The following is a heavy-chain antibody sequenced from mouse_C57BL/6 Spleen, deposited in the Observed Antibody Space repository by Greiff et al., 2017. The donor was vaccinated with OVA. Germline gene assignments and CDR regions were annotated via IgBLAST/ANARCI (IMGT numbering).Heavy chain of an antibody. Sequence: EVKLMESGGGLVQPGGSMKLSCVASGFTFSNYWMNWVRQSPEKGLEWVAQIRLKSDNYATHYAESVKGRFTISRDDSKSSVYLQMNNLRAEDTGIYYCTGPYYGSSSVFDYWGQGTTLTVSS. D-gene: IGHD1-1*01. CDR2: IRLKSDNYAT. CDR1: GFTFSNYW. V-gene: IGHV6-3*01. J-gene: IGHJ2*01. CDR3: TGPYYGSSSVFDY.